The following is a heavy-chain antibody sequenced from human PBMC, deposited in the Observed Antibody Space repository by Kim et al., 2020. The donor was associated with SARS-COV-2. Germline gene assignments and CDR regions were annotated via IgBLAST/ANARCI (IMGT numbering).Heavy chain of an antibody. J-gene: IGHJ6*02. CDR2: IYYSGST. V-gene: IGHV4-59*08. Sequence: SETLSLTCTVSGGSISSYYWSWIRQPPGKGLEWIGYIYYSGSTNYNPSLKSRVTISVDTSKNQFSLKLSSVTAADTAVYYCARQTSHTPGVYDILTGYYKDYYYGMDVWGQGTTVTVSS. CDR1: GGSISSYY. CDR3: ARQTSHTPGVYDILTGYYKDYYYGMDV. D-gene: IGHD3-9*01.